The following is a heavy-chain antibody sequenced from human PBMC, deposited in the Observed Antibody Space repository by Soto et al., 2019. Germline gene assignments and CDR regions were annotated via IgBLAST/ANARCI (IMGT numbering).Heavy chain of an antibody. CDR2: VKSKTDGGTI. CDR1: GLMFSNAY. V-gene: IGHV3-15*01. J-gene: IGHJ4*02. CDR3: TTRGPTWTSDY. D-gene: IGHD3-10*01. Sequence: EVQLVESGGGLVEPGGSLRLSCAASGLMFSNAYMTWVRQTPGKGLEWVGRVKSKTDGGTIDYAAPVKGRFTISGDDSKNTLYLQMNSLKTEDTAVYYCTTRGPTWTSDYWGQGTLVTVSS.